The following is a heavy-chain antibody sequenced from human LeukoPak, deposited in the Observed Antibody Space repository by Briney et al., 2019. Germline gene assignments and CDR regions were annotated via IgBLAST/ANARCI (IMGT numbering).Heavy chain of an antibody. D-gene: IGHD3-22*01. V-gene: IGHV4-59*01. CDR3: ARGYYDSSGSSNTFDI. J-gene: IGHJ3*02. CDR1: GVSITTSY. Sequence: SETLSLTFSVSGVSITTSYWSWIRQPPGKGLEWIGFIHYSGSTNYNPSLKSRATISADTSNNQFSLKVTSVTAADTAVYYCARGYYDSSGSSNTFDIWGQGTMVTVSS. CDR2: IHYSGST.